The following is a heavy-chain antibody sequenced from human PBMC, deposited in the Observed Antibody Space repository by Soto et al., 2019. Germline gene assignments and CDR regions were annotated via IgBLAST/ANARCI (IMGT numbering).Heavy chain of an antibody. CDR1: GYTFNSYA. V-gene: IGHV3-23*01. D-gene: IGHD1-7*01. Sequence: GGSMRLSCAASGYTFNSYAMSWVRQAPGKGLEWISAISGSGGSTYYADSVKGRFTISRDNSKNTLYLQMNNLRAEDTALYYCARDGFTGTTPYFFDYWGQGTPVTVSS. CDR2: ISGSGGST. CDR3: ARDGFTGTTPYFFDY. J-gene: IGHJ4*02.